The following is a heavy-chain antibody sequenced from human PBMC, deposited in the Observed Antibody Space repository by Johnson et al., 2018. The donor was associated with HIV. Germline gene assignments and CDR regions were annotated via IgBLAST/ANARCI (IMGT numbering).Heavy chain of an antibody. D-gene: IGHD2-15*01. V-gene: IGHV3-66*03. Sequence: EVQLVESGGGLIQPGGSLRLSCAASGFTVSSNYMSWVRQAPGKGLEWVSVISYDGSNKYYADSVKGRFTFSRDNSKNTLYLQMNSLRAEDTAVYYCARFDEGWTAFDIWGQGTMVTVSS. CDR3: ARFDEGWTAFDI. CDR2: ISYDGSNK. CDR1: GFTVSSNY. J-gene: IGHJ3*02.